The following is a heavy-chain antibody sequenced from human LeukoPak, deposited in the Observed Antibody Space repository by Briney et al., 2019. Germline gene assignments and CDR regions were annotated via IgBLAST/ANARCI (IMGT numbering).Heavy chain of an antibody. CDR1: GGSVSSGSYY. CDR3: AREDYDSSNFDY. CDR2: IYYSGST. D-gene: IGHD3-3*01. Sequence: PWETLSLTCTVSGGSVSSGSYYWSWIRQPPGKGLEWIGYIYYSGSTNYNPSLKSRVTISVDTSKNQFSLKLSSVTAADTAVYYCAREDYDSSNFDYWGQGTLVTVSS. V-gene: IGHV4-61*01. J-gene: IGHJ4*02.